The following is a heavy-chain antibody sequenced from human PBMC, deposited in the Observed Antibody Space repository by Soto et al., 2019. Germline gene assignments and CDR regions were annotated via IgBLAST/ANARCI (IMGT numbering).Heavy chain of an antibody. CDR1: GYTFTSYG. CDR3: ARDPGYSGYDKPLTGDY. CDR2: ISAYNGNT. Sequence: ALMKVSCKASGYTFTSYGISWVRQAPGQGLEWMGWISAYNGNTNYAQKLQGRVTMTTDTSTSTAYMELRSLRSDDTAVYYCARDPGYSGYDKPLTGDYWGQGNLVTVS. V-gene: IGHV1-18*01. J-gene: IGHJ4*02. D-gene: IGHD5-12*01.